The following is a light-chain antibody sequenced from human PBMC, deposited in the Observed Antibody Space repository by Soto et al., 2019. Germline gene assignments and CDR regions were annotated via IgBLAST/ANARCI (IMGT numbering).Light chain of an antibody. CDR2: KAS. J-gene: IGKJ1*01. V-gene: IGKV1-5*03. CDR1: QSISSW. CDR3: QQYSDNWT. Sequence: DIQMTQSPSTLSASVGDRVIITCRASQSISSWLAWYQQKPGTAPKLLIYKASTLQSGVPSRFSGSGSGTEFTLTISSLQPDDSATYYCQQYSDNWTFGQWTKVEIK.